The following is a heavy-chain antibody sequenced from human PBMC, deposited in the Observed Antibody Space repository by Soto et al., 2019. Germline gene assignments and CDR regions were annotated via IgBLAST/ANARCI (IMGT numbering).Heavy chain of an antibody. CDR2: VNPNTGGT. CDR3: AREGYSSSSPSDY. CDR1: GYTFTGSY. J-gene: IGHJ4*02. V-gene: IGHV1-2*02. D-gene: IGHD6-6*01. Sequence: QVQLVQSGAEVKKPGASVKVSCKASGYTFTGSYMHWVRQAPGQGLEWMGWVNPNTGGTNYAQKFQGRVTMTRDTSISTAYMELSRLSSDDTAVFYCAREGYSSSSPSDYWGQGTLVTVSS.